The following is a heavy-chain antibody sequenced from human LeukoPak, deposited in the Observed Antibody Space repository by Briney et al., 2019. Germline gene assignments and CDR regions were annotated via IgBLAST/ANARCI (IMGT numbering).Heavy chain of an antibody. Sequence: GGSLRLSCAASGFTFSCYGMHWVRQAPGKGLVWVSAISGSGGSTYYADSVKGRFTISRDNSKNTLYLQMNSLRAEDTAVYYCAKGTRITMVRGVIVDYWGQGTLVTVSS. CDR2: ISGSGGST. CDR3: AKGTRITMVRGVIVDY. V-gene: IGHV3-23*01. CDR1: GFTFSCYG. J-gene: IGHJ4*02. D-gene: IGHD3-10*01.